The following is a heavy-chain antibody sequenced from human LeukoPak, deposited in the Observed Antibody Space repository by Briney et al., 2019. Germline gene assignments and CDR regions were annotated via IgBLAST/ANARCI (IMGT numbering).Heavy chain of an antibody. J-gene: IGHJ4*02. CDR1: GYTFTGYY. V-gene: IGHV1-2*06. CDR2: INPNSGGT. CDR3: WSAGGSSGYYFDY. Sequence: ASVKVSCKASGYTFTGYYMHWVRQAPGQELEWMGRINPNSGGTNYAQKFQGRVTMTRDTSISTAYMELSRLRSDDTAVYYCWSAGGSSGYYFDYWGQGTLVTVSS. D-gene: IGHD3-22*01.